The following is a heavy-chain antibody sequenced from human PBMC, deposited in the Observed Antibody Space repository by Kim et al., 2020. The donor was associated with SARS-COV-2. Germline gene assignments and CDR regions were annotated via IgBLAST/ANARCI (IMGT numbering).Heavy chain of an antibody. CDR2: KGYN. D-gene: IGHD2-15*01. CDR3: ASGGFDY. V-gene: IGHV6-1*01. J-gene: IGHJ4*02. Sequence: KGYNGYDVSVKSRITINPDTSKNQFSLQLNSVTPEDMAVYYCASGGFDYWGQGTLVTVSS.